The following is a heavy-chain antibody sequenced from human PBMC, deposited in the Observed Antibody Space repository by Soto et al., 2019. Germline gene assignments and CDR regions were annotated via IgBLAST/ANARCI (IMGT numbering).Heavy chain of an antibody. CDR2: IWYDGSNK. V-gene: IGHV3-33*01. CDR3: ARAELERLRFHYYGMDV. D-gene: IGHD1-1*01. Sequence: QVQLVESGGGVVQPGRSLRLSCAASGFTFSSYGMHWVRQAPGKGLEWVAVIWYDGSNKYYADSVKGRFTISRDNSKNTLYLQMNSRRAEDTAVYYCARAELERLRFHYYGMDVWGQGTTVTVSS. CDR1: GFTFSSYG. J-gene: IGHJ6*02.